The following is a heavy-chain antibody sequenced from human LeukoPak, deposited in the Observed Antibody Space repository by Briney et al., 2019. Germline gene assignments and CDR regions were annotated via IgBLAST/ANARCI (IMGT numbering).Heavy chain of an antibody. D-gene: IGHD5-24*01. CDR3: ARGRLEMATIPYYFDY. Sequence: ASVKVSCKASGYTFTSYAMNWVRQAPGQGLEWMGWINTNTGNPTYAQGFTGRFVFSLDTSVSTAYLQISSLKAEDTAVYYCARGRLEMATIPYYFDYWGQGTLVTVSS. J-gene: IGHJ4*02. CDR1: GYTFTSYA. CDR2: INTNTGNP. V-gene: IGHV7-4-1*02.